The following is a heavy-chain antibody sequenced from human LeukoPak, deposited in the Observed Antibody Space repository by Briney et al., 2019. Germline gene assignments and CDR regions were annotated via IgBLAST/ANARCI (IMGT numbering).Heavy chain of an antibody. V-gene: IGHV3-48*03. CDR2: ISSGGSTI. D-gene: IGHD6-13*01. J-gene: IGHJ4*02. CDR1: GFTFSSYE. Sequence: GGSLRLSCAASGFTFSSYEMNWVRQAPGKGLEWVSYISSGGSTIYYADSVKGRFTISRDNAKNSLYLQMNSLRAEDTAVYYCARDLGAAAVLFDYWGQGTLVTVSS. CDR3: ARDLGAAAVLFDY.